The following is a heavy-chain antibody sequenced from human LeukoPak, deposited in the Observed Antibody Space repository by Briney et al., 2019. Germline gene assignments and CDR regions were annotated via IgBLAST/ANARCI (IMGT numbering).Heavy chain of an antibody. V-gene: IGHV1-2*02. CDR1: EYTFRDFY. CDR3: ARGQQLTLYNYYYFMDV. D-gene: IGHD6-13*01. Sequence: GASVKVSCTASEYTFRDFYIHWVRQAPGQGLEWMGWTNPDTGGTTLAQKFQGRVTMTSDTSVSTSYMELSGLRSDDTAVYYCARGQQLTLYNYYYFMDVWGQGTTVTVSS. J-gene: IGHJ6*03. CDR2: TNPDTGGT.